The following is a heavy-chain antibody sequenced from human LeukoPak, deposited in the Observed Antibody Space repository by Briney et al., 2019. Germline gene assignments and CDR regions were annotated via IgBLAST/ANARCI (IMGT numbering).Heavy chain of an antibody. CDR3: ARGTAMVIY. CDR1: GGTFSSYA. CDR2: IIPILGIA. V-gene: IGHV1-69*04. D-gene: IGHD5-18*01. Sequence: SVKVTCKASGGTFSSYAISWVRQAPGQGLEWVGRIIPILGIANYAQKFQGRVTITADKSTSTAYMELSSLRSEDTAVYYCARGTAMVIYWGQGTLVTVSS. J-gene: IGHJ4*02.